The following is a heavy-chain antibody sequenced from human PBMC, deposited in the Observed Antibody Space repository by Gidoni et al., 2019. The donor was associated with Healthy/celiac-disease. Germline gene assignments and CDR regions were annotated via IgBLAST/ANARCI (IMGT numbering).Heavy chain of an antibody. J-gene: IGHJ6*03. V-gene: IGHV4-34*01. CDR2: SNHSGST. D-gene: IGHD3-16*02. CDR1: GGSFSGYY. Sequence: QVQLQQWGAGLLKPSETLSLTCAVSGGSFSGYYWSWIRQPPGKGLEWIGESNHSGSTNYNPSLKSRVTISVDTSKNQFSLKLSSVTAADTAVYYCARLPRAIVNYYYYYMDVWGKGTTVTVSS. CDR3: ARLPRAIVNYYYYYMDV.